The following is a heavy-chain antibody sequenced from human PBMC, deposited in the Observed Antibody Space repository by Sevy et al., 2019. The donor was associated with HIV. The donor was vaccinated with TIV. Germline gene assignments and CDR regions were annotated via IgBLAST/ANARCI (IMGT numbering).Heavy chain of an antibody. CDR1: GFTFRSYG. D-gene: IGHD6-19*01. Sequence: GGSLRLSCAASGFTFRSYGMHWVRQAPGKGLEWVAVIPYDGSNKYYADSVKGRFTISRDNSKNTLYLQMNSLRAEDTAVYYCAKPAVAGTFYFDYWGQGTLVTVSS. V-gene: IGHV3-30*18. CDR2: IPYDGSNK. J-gene: IGHJ4*02. CDR3: AKPAVAGTFYFDY.